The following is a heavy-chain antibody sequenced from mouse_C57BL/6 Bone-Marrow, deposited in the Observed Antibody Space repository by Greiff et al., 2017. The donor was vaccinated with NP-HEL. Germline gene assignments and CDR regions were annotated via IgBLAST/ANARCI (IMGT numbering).Heavy chain of an antibody. CDR1: GYTFTSYW. CDR2: IDPSDSYT. CDR3: ARSSG. V-gene: IGHV1-59*01. Sequence: QVQLQQPGAELVRPGTSVKLSCKASGYTFTSYWMHWVKQRPGQGLEWIGVIDPSDSYTNYNQKFKGKATLTVDPTSSTAYMQLSSLTSEDSAVYYCARSSGWGQGTTLTVSS. D-gene: IGHD1-3*01. J-gene: IGHJ2*01.